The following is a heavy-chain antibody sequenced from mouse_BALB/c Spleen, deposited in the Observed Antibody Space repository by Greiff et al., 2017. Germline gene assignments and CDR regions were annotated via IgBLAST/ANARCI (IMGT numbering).Heavy chain of an antibody. CDR1: GYTFTSYW. J-gene: IGHJ1*01. Sequence: QVQLQQSGAELARPGASVKLSCKASGYTFTSYWMQWVKQRPGQGLEWIGAIYPGDGDTRYTQKFKGKATLTADKSSSTAYMQLSSLASEDSAVYYCATYRYDGYWYFDVWGAGTTVTGSS. CDR2: IYPGDGDT. V-gene: IGHV1-87*01. D-gene: IGHD2-14*01. CDR3: ATYRYDGYWYFDV.